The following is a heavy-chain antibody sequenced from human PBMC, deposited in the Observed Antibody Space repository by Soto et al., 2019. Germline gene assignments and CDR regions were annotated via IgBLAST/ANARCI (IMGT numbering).Heavy chain of an antibody. CDR2: IYRTGST. Sequence: SETLSLTCTVSGGSISTYYWNWIRQSPGKGLEWIGYIYRTGSTHYNPSLSSRAAISLGTSRNQFSLQLNSVTAADAAVYFCARQIGDDPFDIWGQGTMVTVSS. CDR3: ARQIGDDPFDI. CDR1: GGSISTYY. D-gene: IGHD3-3*01. V-gene: IGHV4-4*09. J-gene: IGHJ3*02.